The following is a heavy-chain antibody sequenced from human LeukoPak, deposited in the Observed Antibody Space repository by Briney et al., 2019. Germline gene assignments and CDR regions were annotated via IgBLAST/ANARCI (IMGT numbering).Heavy chain of an antibody. V-gene: IGHV3-48*03. Sequence: CYADSVKGRFTISRDNAKSSLYLQMNSLRAEDTAVYYCGRYLNYWGQGTLGTVSS. D-gene: IGHD3-10*01. J-gene: IGHJ4*02. CDR3: GRYLNY.